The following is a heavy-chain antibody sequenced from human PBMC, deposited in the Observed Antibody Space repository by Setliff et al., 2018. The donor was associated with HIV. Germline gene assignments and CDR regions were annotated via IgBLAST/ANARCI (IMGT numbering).Heavy chain of an antibody. V-gene: IGHV4-39*07. J-gene: IGHJ5*02. CDR1: GGSISNSDFY. Sequence: SETLSLTCTVSGGSISNSDFYWGWIRQSPGKGLEWIGSIYYRGATNYNPSLKSRVTLSVDTSKNQFSLSLTSVTGADTAVYYCARGGASSKYLDPWGQGTLVTVSS. CDR3: ARGGASSKYLDP. CDR2: IYYRGAT. D-gene: IGHD2-15*01.